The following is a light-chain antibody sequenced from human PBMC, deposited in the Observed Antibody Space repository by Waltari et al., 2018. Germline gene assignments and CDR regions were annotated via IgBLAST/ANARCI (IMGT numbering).Light chain of an antibody. CDR3: QQYYTVPRT. J-gene: IGKJ1*01. V-gene: IGKV4-1*01. CDR2: WAS. CDR1: QTVLSNSNNKNY. Sequence: DIVMTQSPDSLAVSLGERATINCKSSQTVLSNSNNKNYLAWYQHKPGQPPKLLIYWASAWESGVPDRFSGSGSGTDFTLTISSLQAEDVAVYYCQQYYTVPRTFGQGTKVEI.